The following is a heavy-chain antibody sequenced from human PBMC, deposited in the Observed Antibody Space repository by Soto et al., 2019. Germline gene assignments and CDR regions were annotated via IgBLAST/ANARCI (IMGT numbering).Heavy chain of an antibody. CDR3: ARARGLAAANYYYYYGMDV. CDR2: INHSGST. CDR1: GGSFSGYY. V-gene: IGHV4-34*01. Sequence: SETLSLTCAVYGGSFSGYYWSWIRQPPGKGLEWIGEINHSGSTNYNPSLKSRVTISVDTSKNQFSLKLSSVTAADMAVYYCARARGLAAANYYYYYGMDVWGQGTTVTVSS. D-gene: IGHD6-13*01. J-gene: IGHJ6*02.